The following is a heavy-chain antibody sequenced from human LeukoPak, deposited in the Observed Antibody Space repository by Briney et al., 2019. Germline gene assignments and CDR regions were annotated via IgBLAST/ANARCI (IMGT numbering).Heavy chain of an antibody. V-gene: IGHV4-59*11. CDR2: VFDSGRT. CDR3: TTIKRGNIFGYFDF. J-gene: IGHJ4*02. D-gene: IGHD5-18*01. Sequence: SDPTLVKPSETLSLTCTVSGGSMTTHRWNWIRQTPGKGLEWIGYVFDSGRTKENPSLKSRVTLSADTSKNQLSLRLSSVTAADTAVYYCTTIKRGNIFGYFDFWGQGTLVTVSS. CDR1: GGSMTTHR.